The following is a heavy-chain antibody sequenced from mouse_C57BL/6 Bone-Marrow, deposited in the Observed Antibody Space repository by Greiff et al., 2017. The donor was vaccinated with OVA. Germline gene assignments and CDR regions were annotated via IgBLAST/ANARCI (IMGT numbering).Heavy chain of an antibody. CDR2: IDPSDSYT. Sequence: QVQLQQPGAELVKPGASVKLSCKASGYTFTSYWMQWVKQRPGQGLEWIGEIDPSDSYTNYNQKFKGTATLTVDTSSGTAYMQLSSLTSEDSAVYYCARYSNYERVWFAYWGQGTLVTVSA. D-gene: IGHD2-5*01. CDR1: GYTFTSYW. CDR3: ARYSNYERVWFAY. V-gene: IGHV1-50*01. J-gene: IGHJ3*01.